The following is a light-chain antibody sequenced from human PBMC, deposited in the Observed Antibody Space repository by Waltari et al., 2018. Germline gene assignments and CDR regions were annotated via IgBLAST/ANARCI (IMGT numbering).Light chain of an antibody. Sequence: EIVLTQSPGTLSLSPGERATLSCRASQTISSTHLAWYQHRPGQAPRLLMYAAPTRATGIPDRFSGSGSGTDFTLTISRLEPEDSAVFYCHQYGSPPGTFGQGTKVEIK. V-gene: IGKV3-20*01. CDR1: QTISSTH. CDR3: HQYGSPPGT. CDR2: AAP. J-gene: IGKJ1*01.